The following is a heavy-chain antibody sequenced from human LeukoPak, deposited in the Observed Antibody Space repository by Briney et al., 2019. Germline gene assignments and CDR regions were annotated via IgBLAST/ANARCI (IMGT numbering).Heavy chain of an antibody. CDR2: VFHTGDT. CDR3: ARHPFATPFDH. CDR1: GDSINSFY. J-gene: IGHJ4*02. V-gene: IGHV4-59*08. Sequence: SETLSLTCAVSGDSINSFYWSWIRQPPGKGLEWIGYVFHTGDTNSNPSLKSRVTVSLDTSTSQVSLRLTSVTAADTAVYYCARHPFATPFDHWGRGIPVTVSS. D-gene: IGHD2-15*01.